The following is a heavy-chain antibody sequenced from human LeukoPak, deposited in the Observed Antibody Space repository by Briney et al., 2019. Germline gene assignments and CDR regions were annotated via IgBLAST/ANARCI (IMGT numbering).Heavy chain of an antibody. CDR1: GYTFTGYY. CDR2: IHPKSGDT. V-gene: IGHV1-2*02. Sequence: ASVKVSCKASGYTFTGYYMHWVRQVPGQGLEWMGWIHPKSGDTNYAERFQGRVSLTRDTSISTAYMELSSLRSDDTAVYYCARDHNWGPDYWGQGTLVSVSS. J-gene: IGHJ4*02. CDR3: ARDHNWGPDY. D-gene: IGHD7-27*01.